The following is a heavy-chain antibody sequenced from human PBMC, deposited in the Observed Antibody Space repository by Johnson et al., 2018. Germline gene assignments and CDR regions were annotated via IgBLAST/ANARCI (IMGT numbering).Heavy chain of an antibody. Sequence: QVQLVQSGGGVVQPGRSLRLSCAASGFTFRSYGMHWVRLDPGKGLEWVAVKSHDGSNEYYADSVKGRFTISRANSKNTLYLQMNSLRAEDTAIYYCPKGFTTIAALGYGMGVWGQGTTVTVSS. CDR1: GFTFRSYG. V-gene: IGHV3-30*18. CDR3: PKGFTTIAALGYGMGV. D-gene: IGHD6-6*01. CDR2: KSHDGSNE. J-gene: IGHJ6*02.